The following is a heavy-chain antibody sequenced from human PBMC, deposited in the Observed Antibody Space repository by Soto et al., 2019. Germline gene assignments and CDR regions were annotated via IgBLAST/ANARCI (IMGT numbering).Heavy chain of an antibody. CDR1: GGTFSSYA. D-gene: IGHD2-15*01. J-gene: IGHJ4*02. CDR2: IIPIFGTA. Sequence: QVQLVQSGAEVKKPGSSVKVSCKASGGTFSSYAISWVRQAPGQGLEWMGGIIPIFGTANYAQKFQGRVTITADESTSTAYMELSSLRSEDTAVYYCARDYGVCSGCSCYSFDYWGQGTLVTVST. CDR3: ARDYGVCSGCSCYSFDY. V-gene: IGHV1-69*01.